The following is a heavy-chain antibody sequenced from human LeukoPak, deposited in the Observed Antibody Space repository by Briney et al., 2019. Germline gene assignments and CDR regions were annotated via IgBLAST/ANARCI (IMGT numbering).Heavy chain of an antibody. CDR3: ARGRVNTATTSYYYYYGMDV. CDR1: GGSFSGYY. V-gene: IGHV4-34*01. CDR2: INHSGST. Sequence: SETLSLTCAVYGGSFSGYYWSWIRQPPGKGLEWIGEINHSGSTNYNPSLKSRVTISVDTSKNQFSLKLSSVTAADTAVYYCARGRVNTATTSYYYYYGMDVWGQGTTVTVSS. J-gene: IGHJ6*02. D-gene: IGHD5-18*01.